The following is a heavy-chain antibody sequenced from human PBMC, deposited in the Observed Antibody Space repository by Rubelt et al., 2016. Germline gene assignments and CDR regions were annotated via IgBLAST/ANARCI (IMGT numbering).Heavy chain of an antibody. J-gene: IGHJ4*02. Sequence: QVQLVQSGAEVKKPGSSVKVSCKASGYTFTSYGISWVRQAPGQGLEWMGRINPNTGYTNYAQKLQGRVTMTIDTSISTAYMELSSLRSDDTGVYYCERDLTGSGGHWGQGTLVAVSS. D-gene: IGHD1-20*01. CDR2: INPNTGYT. CDR3: ERDLTGSGGH. CDR1: GYTFTSYG. V-gene: IGHV1-18*01.